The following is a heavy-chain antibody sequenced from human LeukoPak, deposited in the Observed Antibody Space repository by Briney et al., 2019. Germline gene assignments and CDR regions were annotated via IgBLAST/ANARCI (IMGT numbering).Heavy chain of an antibody. J-gene: IGHJ4*02. Sequence: GSLRLSCAASGFTFSSYAMNWVRQAPGKGLEWIGEINHSGSTNYNPSLKSRVTISVDTSKNQFSLKLSSVTAADTAVYYCGGGATTPFDYWGQGTLVTVSS. CDR1: GFTFSSYA. D-gene: IGHD1-26*01. CDR2: INHSGST. CDR3: GGGATTPFDY. V-gene: IGHV4-34*08.